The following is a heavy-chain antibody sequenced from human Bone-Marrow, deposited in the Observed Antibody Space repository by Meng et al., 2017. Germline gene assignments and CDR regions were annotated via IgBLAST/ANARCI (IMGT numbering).Heavy chain of an antibody. CDR3: AGGPELWRFGELLFDY. Sequence: GESLKTSFAASGFTFSDYYMSLIRQAPGKGLEWVSYISSSGSTIYYANSVKGRFTISRYNVKNSMYLQMNSLRAEDTTVYYRAGGPELWRFGELLFDYWGQGTLVTVSS. V-gene: IGHV3-11*04. CDR2: ISSSGSTI. J-gene: IGHJ4*02. CDR1: GFTFSDYY. D-gene: IGHD3-10*01.